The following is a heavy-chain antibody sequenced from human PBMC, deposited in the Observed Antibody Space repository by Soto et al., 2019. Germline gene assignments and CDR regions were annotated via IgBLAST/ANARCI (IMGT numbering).Heavy chain of an antibody. D-gene: IGHD3-3*01. CDR2: ISSNGGST. Sequence: GGSLRLSCAASGFTISSYAMHWVRQAPGKGLEYVSAISSNGGSTYYANSVKGRFTISRDNSKNTLYLQMGGLRAEDMAVYYCARDKYYDFWSGSEYYSYMDVWAKGTTVTVSS. J-gene: IGHJ6*03. V-gene: IGHV3-64*01. CDR3: ARDKYYDFWSGSEYYSYMDV. CDR1: GFTISSYA.